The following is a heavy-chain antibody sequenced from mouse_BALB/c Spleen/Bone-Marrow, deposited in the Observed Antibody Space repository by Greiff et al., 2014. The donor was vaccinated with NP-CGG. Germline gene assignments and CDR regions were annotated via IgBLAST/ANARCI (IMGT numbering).Heavy chain of an antibody. D-gene: IGHD2-4*01. V-gene: IGHV5-6-3*01. CDR3: AGGVDYVSWFAY. J-gene: IGHJ3*01. CDR2: INTNGGDT. CDR1: GFTFSNYG. Sequence: EVQVVESGGGLVQPGGSLKLSCAASGFTFSNYGMSWVRQTPDKRLEFVATINTNGGDTYYPDSVKGRFTISRDNAKNTLYLQMSSLKSEDIAMFYRAGGVDYVSWFAYWGQGTLVAVSA.